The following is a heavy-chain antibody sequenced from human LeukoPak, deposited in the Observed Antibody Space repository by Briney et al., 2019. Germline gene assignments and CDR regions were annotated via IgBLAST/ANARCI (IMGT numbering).Heavy chain of an antibody. V-gene: IGHV3-30*02. D-gene: IGHD2-2*01. CDR3: AKDRRWGPTSFIDY. CDR2: IWYGGSNK. J-gene: IGHJ4*02. CDR1: GFTFSSYG. Sequence: GGSLRLSCAASGFTFSSYGMHWVRQAPGKGLEWVAVIWYGGSNKYYADSVKGRFTISRDNSKNTLYLQMNSLRAEDTAVYYCAKDRRWGPTSFIDYWGQGTLVTVSS.